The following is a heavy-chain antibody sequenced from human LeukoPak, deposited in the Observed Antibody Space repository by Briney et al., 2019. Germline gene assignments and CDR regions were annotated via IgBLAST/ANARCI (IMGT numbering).Heavy chain of an antibody. J-gene: IGHJ4*02. V-gene: IGHV3-23*01. D-gene: IGHD3-22*01. CDR2: ISGSGGST. CDR1: GFTVSSNY. Sequence: SGGSLRLSCAASGFTVSSNYMSWVRQAPGKGLEWVSAISGSGGSTYYADSVKGRFTISRDNSKNTLYLQMNSLRAEDTAVYYCAKDRLTYYYDSSGYYFFDYWGQGTLVTVSS. CDR3: AKDRLTYYYDSSGYYFFDY.